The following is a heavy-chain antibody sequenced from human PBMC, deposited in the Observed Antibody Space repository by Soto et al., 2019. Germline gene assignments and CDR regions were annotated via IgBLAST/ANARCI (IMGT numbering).Heavy chain of an antibody. D-gene: IGHD3-10*01. J-gene: IGHJ6*02. V-gene: IGHV3-23*01. CDR3: AKDRLWFGEPRGYYYGMDV. Sequence: GGSLRLSCAASGFTVSSNYMSWVRQAPGKGLEWVSAISGSGGSTYYADSVKGRFTISRDNSKNTLYLQMNSLRAEDTAVYYCAKDRLWFGEPRGYYYGMDVWGQGTTVTVSS. CDR2: ISGSGGST. CDR1: GFTVSSNY.